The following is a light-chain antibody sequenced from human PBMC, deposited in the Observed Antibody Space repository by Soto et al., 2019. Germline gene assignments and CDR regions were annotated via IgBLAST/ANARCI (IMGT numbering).Light chain of an antibody. Sequence: QSALTQPPSASGSPGQSVTISCTGTSSDVGDYNYVSWYQQHPGKAPKLMIYEVSKRPSGVPDRFSGSKSGNTASLTVSGLPAEDEAEYYCSSYAGSNNFVFGGGTKLTVL. CDR1: SSDVGDYNY. V-gene: IGLV2-8*01. CDR2: EVS. CDR3: SSYAGSNNFV. J-gene: IGLJ2*01.